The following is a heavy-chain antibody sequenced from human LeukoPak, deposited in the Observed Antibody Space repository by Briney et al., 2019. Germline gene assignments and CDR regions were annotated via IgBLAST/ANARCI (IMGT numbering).Heavy chain of an antibody. CDR1: GDSVSSNSAT. CDR3: VRDNKGIAVSVAFDI. V-gene: IGHV6-1*01. J-gene: IGHJ3*02. D-gene: IGHD6-19*01. Sequence: SQTLSLTCAISGDSVSSNSATWNWIRQSPSRGLEWLGRTYYRSKWSNDYAVSMKSRITINPDTSKNQFSLQLNSVTPEDTAVYHCVRDNKGIAVSVAFDIWGQGTMVTVSS. CDR2: TYYRSKWSN.